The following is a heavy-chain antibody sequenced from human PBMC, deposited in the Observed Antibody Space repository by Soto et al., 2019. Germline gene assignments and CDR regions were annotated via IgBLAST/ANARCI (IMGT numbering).Heavy chain of an antibody. CDR1: GGSFSGYY. CDR2: INHSGST. V-gene: IGHV4-34*01. J-gene: IGHJ6*04. D-gene: IGHD2-21*01. Sequence: SETLSLTCAVYGGSFSGYYWSWIRQPPGKGLEWIGEINHSGSTNYNPSLKSRVTISVDTSKNQFSLKLSSVTAADTAVYYCARIAQRVLDVWGKGTTVTSPQ. CDR3: ARIAQRVLDV.